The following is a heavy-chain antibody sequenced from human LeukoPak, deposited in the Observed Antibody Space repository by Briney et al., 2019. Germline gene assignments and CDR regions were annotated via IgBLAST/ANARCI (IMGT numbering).Heavy chain of an antibody. J-gene: IGHJ4*02. CDR3: TTRLRNHFDY. CDR2: ISDGGRDT. Sequence: GGSLRLSCATSGFTFSSFTMNWVRQAPGKGLEWVSTISDGGRDTHYAGSVKGRFTISRDDSQNIVYLQMDSLTAGDTALYYCTTRLRNHFDYWGQGTQVTVSS. V-gene: IGHV3-23*01. D-gene: IGHD5-12*01. CDR1: GFTFSSFT.